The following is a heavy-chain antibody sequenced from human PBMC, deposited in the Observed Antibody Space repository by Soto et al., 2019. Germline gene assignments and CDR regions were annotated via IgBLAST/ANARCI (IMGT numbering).Heavy chain of an antibody. D-gene: IGHD6-19*01. J-gene: IGHJ5*02. CDR2: IYYSGST. V-gene: IGHV4-59*01. CDR1: GGAISSYY. Sequence: QVQLQESGPGLVKPSETLSLTCTVSGGAISSYYWSWIRQPPGKGLEWIGYIYYSGSTNYSPSFKSRVPISPDTSTNQFSLKLSSVTAADTAVYYCARASSVAGPEFDPWGQGTLLTVSS. CDR3: ARASSVAGPEFDP.